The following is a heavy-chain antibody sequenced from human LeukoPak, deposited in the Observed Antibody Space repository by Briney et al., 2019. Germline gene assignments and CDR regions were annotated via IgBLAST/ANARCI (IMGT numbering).Heavy chain of an antibody. J-gene: IGHJ4*02. Sequence: PGRSLRLSCAASGFTFSSYGMHWVRQAPGKGLEWVAVIWYDGSNKYYADSVKGRFTISRDNSKNTLYLQMNSLRAEDTAVYYCARDHDDSSGYYGYWGQGTLVTVSS. V-gene: IGHV3-33*01. CDR1: GFTFSSYG. D-gene: IGHD3-22*01. CDR2: IWYDGSNK. CDR3: ARDHDDSSGYYGY.